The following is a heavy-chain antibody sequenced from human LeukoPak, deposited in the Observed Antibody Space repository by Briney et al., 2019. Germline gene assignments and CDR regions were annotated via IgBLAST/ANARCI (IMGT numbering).Heavy chain of an antibody. V-gene: IGHV4-34*12. J-gene: IGHJ3*02. CDR1: GGYFSGYY. Sequence: SETLSLTCAVYGGYFSGYYWSWIRHPPGNGLEKIGEIVHSGNTKYNPSLKSRVTISVDTSKNQFTLNLTSVTAADTAVYYCARFGSSTWYKGAFDIWGQGTMVTVAS. CDR3: ARFGSSTWYKGAFDI. D-gene: IGHD6-13*01. CDR2: IVHSGNT.